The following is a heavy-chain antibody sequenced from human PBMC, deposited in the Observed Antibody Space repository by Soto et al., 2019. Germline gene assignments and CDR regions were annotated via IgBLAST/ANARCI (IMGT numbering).Heavy chain of an antibody. Sequence: EVQLVESGGGLVKPGGSLRLSCAASGFTFSSYSMNWVRQAPGKGLEWVSSISSSSSYIYYADSVKGRFTISRDNAKNSLYLQMNSLRAEDTAVYYCARGSDCSGGSCYCDYWGQGTLVTVSS. V-gene: IGHV3-21*01. D-gene: IGHD2-15*01. J-gene: IGHJ4*02. CDR3: ARGSDCSGGSCYCDY. CDR1: GFTFSSYS. CDR2: ISSSSSYI.